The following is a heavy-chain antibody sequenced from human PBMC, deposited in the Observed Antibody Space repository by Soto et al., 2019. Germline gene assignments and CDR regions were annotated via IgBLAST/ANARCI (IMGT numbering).Heavy chain of an antibody. V-gene: IGHV3-30-3*01. CDR1: GFSFSRFA. D-gene: IGHD2-21*01. Sequence: QVQLVESGGGVVQPGRSLRLSCAGSGFSFSRFAIHWVRQAPGKGLEWVAVITYDGSNQYYADSVKGRFTVSRDNSKSTVYLQMNSLRSEDTAVYYCARYLIIPRAFDIWGQGTTVTVSS. J-gene: IGHJ3*02. CDR2: ITYDGSNQ. CDR3: ARYLIIPRAFDI.